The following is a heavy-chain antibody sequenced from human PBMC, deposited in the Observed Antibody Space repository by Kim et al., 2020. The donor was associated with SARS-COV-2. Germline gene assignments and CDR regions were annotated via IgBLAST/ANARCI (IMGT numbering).Heavy chain of an antibody. D-gene: IGHD2-2*01. J-gene: IGHJ4*02. CDR3: AGLGYANDY. V-gene: IGHV4-34*01. Sequence: GSTTYNPSLKSRVTISVDTSKNQFSLKLSSVTAADTAVYYCAGLGYANDYWGQGTLVTVSS. CDR2: GST.